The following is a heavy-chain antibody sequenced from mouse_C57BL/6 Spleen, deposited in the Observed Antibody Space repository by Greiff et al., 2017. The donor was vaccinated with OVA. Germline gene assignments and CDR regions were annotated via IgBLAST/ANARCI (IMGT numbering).Heavy chain of an antibody. Sequence: VQLQQSGPELVKPGASVKISCKASGYTFTDYYMNWVKQSHGKSLEWIGDINPNNGGTSYNQKFKGKATLTVDKSSSTAYMELRSLTSEDSAVYYCARFLLLRGAMDYWGQGTSVTVSS. CDR3: ARFLLLRGAMDY. D-gene: IGHD1-1*01. CDR1: GYTFTDYY. J-gene: IGHJ4*01. V-gene: IGHV1-26*01. CDR2: INPNNGGT.